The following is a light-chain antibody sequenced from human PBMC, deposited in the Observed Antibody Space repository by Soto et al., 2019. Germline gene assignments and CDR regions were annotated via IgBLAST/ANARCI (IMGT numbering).Light chain of an antibody. V-gene: IGKV1-9*01. CDR2: AAS. CDR1: QGISSY. J-gene: IGKJ2*01. CDR3: QQLNAYPYT. Sequence: IQLTPSPSSLSASVGDRVTITCRASQGISSYFAWYQQKPGKAPKVLIYAASTLQNGVPPRFSGSGSGTDFTLTISSLQPEDFATYYCQQLNAYPYTFGQGTQLEIK.